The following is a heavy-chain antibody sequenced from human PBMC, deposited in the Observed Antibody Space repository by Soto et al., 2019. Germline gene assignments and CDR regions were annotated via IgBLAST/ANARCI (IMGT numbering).Heavy chain of an antibody. CDR3: AREMATIPYYYYSGMDV. V-gene: IGHV1-3*01. CDR2: INAGNGNT. J-gene: IGHJ6*02. Sequence: QVQLVQSGAEVKKPGASVKVSCKASGYTFTSYAMHWVRQAPGQRLEWMGWINAGNGNTKYSQKFQGRVTSTRDTSASTAYMELSSLRSEDTAVYYCAREMATIPYYYYSGMDVWGQGTTVTVSS. CDR1: GYTFTSYA. D-gene: IGHD5-12*01.